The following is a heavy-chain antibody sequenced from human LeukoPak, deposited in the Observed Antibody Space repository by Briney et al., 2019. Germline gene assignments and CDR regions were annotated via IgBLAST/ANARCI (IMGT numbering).Heavy chain of an antibody. V-gene: IGHV3-23*01. J-gene: IGHJ3*02. CDR1: GFTFSSYA. CDR3: ARDMAVGATADAFDI. CDR2: TSGSGGST. Sequence: PGGSLRLSCAASGFTFSSYAMSWVRQAPGKGLEWVSATSGSGGSTYYADSVKGRFTISRDNYKNTLYLQMNSLRAEDTAVYYCARDMAVGATADAFDIWGQGTMVTVSS. D-gene: IGHD1-26*01.